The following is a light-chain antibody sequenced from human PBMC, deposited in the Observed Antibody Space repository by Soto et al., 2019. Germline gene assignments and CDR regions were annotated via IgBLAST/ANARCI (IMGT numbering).Light chain of an antibody. CDR3: QHYNSYSEA. CDR1: QTISSR. Sequence: DIQMTQSPSTLSVSVGDRFTVTCRASQTISSRLAWYQQKPGKAPKLLIYKASTLKSGVPSRFSGSGSGTEFTLTISSLQPDDFATYYCQHYNSYSEAFGQGTKVDIK. V-gene: IGKV1-5*03. CDR2: KAS. J-gene: IGKJ1*01.